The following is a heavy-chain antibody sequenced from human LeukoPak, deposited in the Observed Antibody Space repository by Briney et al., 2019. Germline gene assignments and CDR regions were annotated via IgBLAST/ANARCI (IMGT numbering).Heavy chain of an antibody. CDR2: ISGSGGST. CDR3: AKDGDYDSSGYDYYYYYYMGV. J-gene: IGHJ6*03. CDR1: GFTFSSYA. Sequence: SGGSLRLSCAASGFTFSSYAMSWVRQAPGKGLEWVSAISGSGGSTYYADSVKGRFTISRDNSKNTLYLQMNSLRAEDTAVYYCAKDGDYDSSGYDYYYYYYMGVWGKGTTVTVSS. D-gene: IGHD3-22*01. V-gene: IGHV3-23*01.